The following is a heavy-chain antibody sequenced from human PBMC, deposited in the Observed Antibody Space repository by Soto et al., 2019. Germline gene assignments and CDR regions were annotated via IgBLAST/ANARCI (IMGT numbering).Heavy chain of an antibody. Sequence: GGSLRLSCAASGFTFSSYAMSWVRQAPGKGLEWVSGISGSGGITYYADSVKGRFTISRDNSKNTLYLQMNSLRVEDTALYYCANEDDDFWTGYNRYYIEVWGKGTTVTVSS. J-gene: IGHJ6*03. CDR3: ANEDDDFWTGYNRYYIEV. CDR2: ISGSGGIT. CDR1: GFTFSSYA. V-gene: IGHV3-23*01. D-gene: IGHD3-3*01.